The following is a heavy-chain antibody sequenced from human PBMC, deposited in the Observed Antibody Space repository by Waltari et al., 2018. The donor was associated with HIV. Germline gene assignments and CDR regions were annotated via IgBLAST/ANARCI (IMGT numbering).Heavy chain of an antibody. CDR2: IYSGGRT. Sequence: WIRQAPGRGLEWVSIIYSGGRTYYADSVKGRFSISRDNAKNTVHLQMSSLRVEDSAVYYCARVGQGDKTGYYYPYYFDYWGQGTLVAVSS. J-gene: IGHJ4*02. CDR3: ARVGQGDKTGYYYPYYFDY. D-gene: IGHD3-22*01. V-gene: IGHV3-66*02.